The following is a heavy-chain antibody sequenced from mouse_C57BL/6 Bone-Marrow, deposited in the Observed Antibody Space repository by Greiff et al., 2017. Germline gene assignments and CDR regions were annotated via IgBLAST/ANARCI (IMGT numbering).Heavy chain of an antibody. Sequence: QVQLKESGAELMKPGASVKLSCKATGYTFTGYWIEWVKQRPGHGLEWIGEILPGSGSTNYNEKFKGKATFTADTSSNTAYMQLNSLTAEDSAIYFCATLGGYDYGGASWFDVWGQGTPVTVSA. D-gene: IGHD2-4*01. V-gene: IGHV1-9*01. CDR2: ILPGSGST. CDR3: ATLGGYDYGGASWFDV. J-gene: IGHJ3*01. CDR1: GYTFTGYW.